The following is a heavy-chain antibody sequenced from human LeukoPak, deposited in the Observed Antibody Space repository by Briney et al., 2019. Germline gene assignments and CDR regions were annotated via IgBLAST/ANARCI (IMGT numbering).Heavy chain of an antibody. CDR2: IGSSSSTI. J-gene: IGHJ4*02. Sequence: GGSLRLSCAASGFTFSTYSMNWVRQAPGKGLEWVSYIGSSSSTIYYADSVKGRFTISRDNAKNSLYLQMNSLRPEDTAVYHCARSHDYGDYWGQGTLVTVPS. CDR3: ARSHDYGDY. V-gene: IGHV3-48*04. CDR1: GFTFSTYS.